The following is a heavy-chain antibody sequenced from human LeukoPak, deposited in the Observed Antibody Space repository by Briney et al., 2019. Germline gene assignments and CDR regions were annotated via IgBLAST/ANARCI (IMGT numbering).Heavy chain of an antibody. CDR2: IYYNGNT. J-gene: IGHJ3*02. V-gene: IGHV4-31*03. D-gene: IGHD3-22*01. Sequence: SETLSLTCTVSGDSISSGGYYWSWIRQPPGKGLEWIGYIYYNGNTYYNPSLKSRLTISGDTSKNQFSLKLSSVTAADTAVYYCVRNFDSYNAFDIWGQGTMVTVSS. CDR3: VRNFDSYNAFDI. CDR1: GDSISSGGYY.